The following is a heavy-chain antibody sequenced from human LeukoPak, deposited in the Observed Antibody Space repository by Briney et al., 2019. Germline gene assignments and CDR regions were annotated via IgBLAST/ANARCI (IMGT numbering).Heavy chain of an antibody. D-gene: IGHD6-13*01. Sequence: PSETLSLTCTVSGGSISSYYWSWIRQPPGKGLEWIGYIYYSGSTNYNPSLKSRVTISVDTSKNQFSLKLSSVTAADTAVYYCARESPESTGYSSSWYKDNYYYMDVWGKGTTVTVSS. CDR3: ARESPESTGYSSSWYKDNYYYMDV. CDR1: GGSISSYY. V-gene: IGHV4-59*01. CDR2: IYYSGST. J-gene: IGHJ6*03.